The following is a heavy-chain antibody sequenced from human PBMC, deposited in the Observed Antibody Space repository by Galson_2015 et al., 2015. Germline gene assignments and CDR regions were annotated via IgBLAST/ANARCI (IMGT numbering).Heavy chain of an antibody. CDR1: GFTFSSYA. V-gene: IGHV3-23*01. Sequence: SLRLSCAASGFTFSSYAMSWVRQAPGKGLEWVSAISGSGGSTYYADSVKGRFTISRDNSKNTLYLQMNSLRAEDTAVYYCAKGYCSGGSCYPYYYYYMDVWGKGTTVPVSS. CDR2: ISGSGGST. CDR3: AKGYCSGGSCYPYYYYYMDV. J-gene: IGHJ6*03. D-gene: IGHD2-15*01.